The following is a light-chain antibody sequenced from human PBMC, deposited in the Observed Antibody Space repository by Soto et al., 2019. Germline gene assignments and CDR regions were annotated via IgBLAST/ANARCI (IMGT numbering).Light chain of an antibody. J-gene: IGLJ1*01. V-gene: IGLV2-14*01. CDR2: DVS. CDR3: SSYTSNIAYKYV. Sequence: LTQPASVSGSPGQSITISCTGTSSDIGGYDYVSWYQQNPSKAPKLIIYDVSNRPSGVSNRFSGSKSANTASLTISGLQAEDEADYYCSSYTSNIAYKYVFGTGTKVTVL. CDR1: SSDIGGYDY.